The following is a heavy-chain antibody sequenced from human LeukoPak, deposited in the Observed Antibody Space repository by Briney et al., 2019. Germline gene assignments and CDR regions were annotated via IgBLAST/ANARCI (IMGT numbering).Heavy chain of an antibody. CDR2: INPNSGGT. CDR1: GYTFTGYY. J-gene: IGHJ6*03. Sequence: ASVTVSCKASGYTFTGYYMHWVRQAPGQGLEWMGWINPNSGGTNYAQKFQGRVTMTRDTSISTAYMELSRLRSDDTAVYYCARTRICSSTSCPEYYYYYMDVWGKGTTVTVSS. D-gene: IGHD2-2*01. V-gene: IGHV1-2*02. CDR3: ARTRICSSTSCPEYYYYYMDV.